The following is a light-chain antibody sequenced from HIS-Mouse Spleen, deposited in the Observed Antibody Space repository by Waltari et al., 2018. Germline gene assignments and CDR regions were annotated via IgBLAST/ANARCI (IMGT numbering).Light chain of an antibody. Sequence: QSALTQPASVSGSPGQSITISCTGTSSDGGGYHYVSWYQQHPGKAPKLIIYDVSNRPSGVSNRFSGSKSGNTASLTISGLQAEDEADYYCSSYTSSSTLVFGTGTKVTVL. V-gene: IGLV2-14*03. CDR3: SSYTSSSTLV. CDR1: SSDGGGYHY. CDR2: DVS. J-gene: IGLJ1*01.